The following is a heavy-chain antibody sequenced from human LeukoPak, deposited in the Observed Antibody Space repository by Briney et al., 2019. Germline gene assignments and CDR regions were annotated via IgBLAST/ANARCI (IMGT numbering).Heavy chain of an antibody. D-gene: IGHD3-10*01. CDR3: AKRPNSDSGSYYFAP. CDR1: RFTFSNCA. V-gene: IGHV3-23*01. J-gene: IGHJ4*02. Sequence: GGSLRLSCAASRFTFSNCAMSWVRQAPGKGREWVSAIGGSDGVTLHADSVKGRFTVFRDNSKNTLYLEISNLRVEETALYYCAKRPNSDSGSYYFAPWGQGTLVTVSS. CDR2: IGGSDGVT.